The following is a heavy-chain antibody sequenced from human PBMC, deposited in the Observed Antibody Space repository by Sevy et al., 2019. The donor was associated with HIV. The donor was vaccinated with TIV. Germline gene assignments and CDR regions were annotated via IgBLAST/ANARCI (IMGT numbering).Heavy chain of an antibody. V-gene: IGHV3-23*01. CDR3: AKENYDSSGYYYGMDV. CDR2: ISGSGGST. Sequence: GGSPRLSCAASGFTFSSYAMSWVRQAPGKGLEWVSAISGSGGSTYYADSVKGRFTISRDNSKNTLYLQMNSLRAEDTAVYYCAKENYDSSGYYYGMDVWGQGTTVTVSS. D-gene: IGHD3-22*01. J-gene: IGHJ6*02. CDR1: GFTFSSYA.